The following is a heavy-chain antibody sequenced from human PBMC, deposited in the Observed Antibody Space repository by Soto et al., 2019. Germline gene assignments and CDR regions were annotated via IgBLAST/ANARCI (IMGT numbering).Heavy chain of an antibody. D-gene: IGHD3-9*01. CDR2: IYYSGST. CDR3: ARDGNGNILTGYSVRYYGMDV. J-gene: IGHJ6*02. V-gene: IGHV4-31*03. Sequence: TLSLTCTVSGGSISSGGYYWSWIRQHPGKGLEWIGYIYYSGSTYYNPSLKSRVTISVDTSKNQFSLKLSSVTAADTAVYYCARDGNGNILTGYSVRYYGMDVWGQGTTVTVSS. CDR1: GGSISSGGYY.